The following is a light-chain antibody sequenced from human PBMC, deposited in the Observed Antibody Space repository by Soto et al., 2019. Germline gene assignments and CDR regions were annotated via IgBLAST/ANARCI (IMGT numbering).Light chain of an antibody. Sequence: EIVLTQSPATLSLSPGERATLSCRASQSVNSRYLAWYQQKPHQATRLIIYGSSSTATGIPHRYRGSGSGTDCTLTICTLEPEDFAVYYCEQYGKSPLTFGGGTKVDIK. CDR3: EQYGKSPLT. CDR2: GSS. J-gene: IGKJ4*01. V-gene: IGKV3-20*01. CDR1: QSVNSRY.